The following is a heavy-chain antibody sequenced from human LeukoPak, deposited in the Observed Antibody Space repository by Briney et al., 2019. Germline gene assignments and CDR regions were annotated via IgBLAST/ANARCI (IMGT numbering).Heavy chain of an antibody. J-gene: IGHJ4*02. CDR2: IPYDGSNR. D-gene: IGHD2-21*02. Sequence: GRSLRLSCAASGFTFSSYAMHWVRQAPGKGLEWVAVIPYDGSNRYYADSVKGRFTLSRDNSKNTLYLQMNSLRAEDTAVYYCVRERDYYFDYWGQGTLVTVSS. CDR3: VRERDYYFDY. CDR1: GFTFSSYA. V-gene: IGHV3-30-3*01.